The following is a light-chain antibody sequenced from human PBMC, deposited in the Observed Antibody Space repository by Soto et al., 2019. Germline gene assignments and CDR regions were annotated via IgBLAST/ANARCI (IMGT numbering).Light chain of an antibody. CDR2: ESS. CDR1: QSGSSN. V-gene: IGKV3-11*01. CDR3: QQRSNWPQT. J-gene: IGKJ1*01. Sequence: EIVMTQSPATLYVSPGQRQTLSSRASQSGSSNLAWYQQKHGQAPRLLIYESSNRATGIPARFSGSGSGTDVILTISRLETEDFAVYYCQQRSNWPQTFGQGTKVDIK.